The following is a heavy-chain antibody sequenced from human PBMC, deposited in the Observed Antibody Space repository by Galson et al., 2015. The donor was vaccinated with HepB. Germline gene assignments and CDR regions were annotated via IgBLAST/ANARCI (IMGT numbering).Heavy chain of an antibody. D-gene: IGHD3-10*01. CDR3: TKVYGSGNQPIDC. Sequence: SLRLSCAASGFGFSSYAMTWVRQAPGKGLEWVSAISAGGGSTYYADAVRDRFTISRDNSKNTLYLQMYSLRAEDTAIYYCTKVYGSGNQPIDCWGQGTLVTVSS. CDR1: GFGFSSYA. J-gene: IGHJ4*02. CDR2: ISAGGGST. V-gene: IGHV3-23*01.